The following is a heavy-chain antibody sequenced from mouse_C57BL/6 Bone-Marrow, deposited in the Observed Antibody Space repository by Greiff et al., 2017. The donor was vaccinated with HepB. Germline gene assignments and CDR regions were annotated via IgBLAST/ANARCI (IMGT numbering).Heavy chain of an antibody. CDR3: ARPRDSSPLAY. CDR2: ISSGGSYT. J-gene: IGHJ3*01. CDR1: GFTFSSYG. V-gene: IGHV5-6*01. Sequence: EVQVVESGGDLVKPGGSLKLSCAASGFTFSSYGMSWVRQTPDKRLEWVATISSGGSYTYYLDSVKGRFTISRDNAKNTLYLQMSSLKSEDTAMYYCARPRDSSPLAYWGQGTLVTVSA. D-gene: IGHD3-2*02.